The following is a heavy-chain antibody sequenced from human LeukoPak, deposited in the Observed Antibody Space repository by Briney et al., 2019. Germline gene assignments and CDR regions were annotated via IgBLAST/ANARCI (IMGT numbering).Heavy chain of an antibody. Sequence: GASVKVSCKASGYTFTSYDINWVRQATGQGLEWMGWMNPNSGNTGYAQKFQGRVTMTRNTSISTAYMELSSLRSEDTAVYYCARGTPLITIFGVVIQYYFDYWGQGTLVTVSS. V-gene: IGHV1-8*01. D-gene: IGHD3-3*01. CDR1: GYTFTSYD. J-gene: IGHJ4*02. CDR2: MNPNSGNT. CDR3: ARGTPLITIFGVVIQYYFDY.